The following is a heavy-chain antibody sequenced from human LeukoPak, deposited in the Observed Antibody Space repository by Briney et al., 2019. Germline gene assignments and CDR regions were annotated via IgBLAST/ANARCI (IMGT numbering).Heavy chain of an antibody. CDR3: ARERGRGRDSPWFDY. J-gene: IGHJ4*02. CDR2: IKQDASQE. CDR1: GFTFSSYW. Sequence: PGGSLRLSCAASGFTFSSYWMSWVRQAPGKGPERVAHIKQDASQEYHVDSVKGRFTISRDNAKNSLYLQMNSLRAEDTAVYYCARERGRGRDSPWFDYWGQGTLVTVSS. D-gene: IGHD1-26*01. V-gene: IGHV3-7*01.